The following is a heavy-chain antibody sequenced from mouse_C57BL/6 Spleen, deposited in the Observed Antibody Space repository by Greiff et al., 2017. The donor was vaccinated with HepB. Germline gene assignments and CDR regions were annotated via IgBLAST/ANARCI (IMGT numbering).Heavy chain of an antibody. V-gene: IGHV3-6*01. D-gene: IGHD1-3*01. Sequence: EVQLQESGPGLVKPSQSLSLTCSVTGYSITSGYYWNWIRQFPGNKLEWMGYISYDGSNNYNPSLKNRISITLDTSKNQFFLKFNSVTTEDTSTYYCARGDNYYFDYWGQGTTLTVSS. J-gene: IGHJ2*01. CDR3: ARGDNYYFDY. CDR1: GYSITSGYY. CDR2: ISYDGSN.